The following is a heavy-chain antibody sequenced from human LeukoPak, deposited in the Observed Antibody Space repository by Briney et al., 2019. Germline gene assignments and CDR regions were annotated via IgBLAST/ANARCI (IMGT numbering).Heavy chain of an antibody. CDR1: GGSFSGYY. D-gene: IGHD1-20*01. V-gene: IGHV4-34*01. CDR3: ARLPGGITGTTTDY. J-gene: IGHJ4*02. Sequence: SETLSLTCAVYGGSFSGYYWSWIRQPPGKGLEWIGEINHSGSTNYNPSLKSRVTISVDTSKNQFSLKLSSVTAADTAVYYCARLPGGITGTTTDYWGQGTLVTVSS. CDR2: INHSGST.